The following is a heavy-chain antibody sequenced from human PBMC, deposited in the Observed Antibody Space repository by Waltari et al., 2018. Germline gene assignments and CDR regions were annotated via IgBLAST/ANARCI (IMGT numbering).Heavy chain of an antibody. V-gene: IGHV3-30*18. CDR2: SSYDGDKK. J-gene: IGHJ3*02. CDR3: AKALKLFELFPRNSFDI. CDR1: GFTFTDYA. Sequence: QVQLVESGGGVVQPGRSLRLSCAASGFTFTDYAIPWVRQGPGKGLEWVAASSYDGDKKFYADSVKCRFTVSRDTSRNTLYVHLNNLRAEDTAIYYCAKALKLFELFPRNSFDIWGHGTMVTVSP. D-gene: IGHD3-3*01.